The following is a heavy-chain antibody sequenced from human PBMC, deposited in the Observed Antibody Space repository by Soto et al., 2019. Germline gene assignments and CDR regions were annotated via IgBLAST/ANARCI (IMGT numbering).Heavy chain of an antibody. CDR3: ARDPNYYDSSGYQNHAFDI. D-gene: IGHD3-22*01. CDR1: GGSISSYY. V-gene: IGHV4-59*01. Sequence: SETLSLTCTVSGGSISSYYWSWIRQPPGKGLEWIGYIYYSGSTNYNPSLKSRVTISVDTSKNQFSLKLSSVTAADTAVYYCARDPNYYDSSGYQNHAFDIWGQGTMVTVSS. J-gene: IGHJ3*02. CDR2: IYYSGST.